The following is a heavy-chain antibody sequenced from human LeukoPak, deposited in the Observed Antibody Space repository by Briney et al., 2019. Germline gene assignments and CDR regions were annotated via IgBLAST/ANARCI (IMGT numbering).Heavy chain of an antibody. CDR2: ISGSGGGT. CDR1: GFTFSSYA. D-gene: IGHD5-18*01. J-gene: IGHJ4*02. V-gene: IGHV3-23*01. Sequence: GGSLRLSCAASGFTFSSYAMTWVRQAPGKGLEWVSSISGSGGGTYYADSVKGRFTMSRDNYKNTLYLQMNSLRAEDTAVYYCARSGGYRYAYSFDYWGQGTLVTVSS. CDR3: ARSGGYRYAYSFDY.